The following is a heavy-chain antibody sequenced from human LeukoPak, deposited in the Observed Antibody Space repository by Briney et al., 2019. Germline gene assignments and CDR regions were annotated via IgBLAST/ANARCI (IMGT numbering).Heavy chain of an antibody. CDR2: INHSGST. CDR1: GGSISGSTYY. V-gene: IGHV4-39*07. D-gene: IGHD3-3*01. CDR3: ARGRYDFWSGYYTGFHLFDY. Sequence: SETLSLTCTVSGGSISGSTYYWSWIRQPPGKGLEWIGEINHSGSTNYNQSLKSRGTISVDTSKNQFSLKLSSVTAADTAVYYCARGRYDFWSGYYTGFHLFDYWGQGTLVTVSS. J-gene: IGHJ4*02.